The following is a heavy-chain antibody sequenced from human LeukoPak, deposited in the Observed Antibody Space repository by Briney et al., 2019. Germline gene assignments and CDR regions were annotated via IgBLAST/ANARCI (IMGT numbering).Heavy chain of an antibody. CDR2: FDPEDGET. V-gene: IGHV1-24*01. CDR1: GYTLTELS. Sequence: ASVKVSCKVSGYTLTELSMHWVRQAPGKGLEWMGGFDPEDGETIYAQKFQGRVTMTEDTSTDTAYMELSSLRSEDTAVYYCATSAVRLERRLVDYWGQGTLVTVSS. J-gene: IGHJ4*02. CDR3: ATSAVRLERRLVDY. D-gene: IGHD1-1*01.